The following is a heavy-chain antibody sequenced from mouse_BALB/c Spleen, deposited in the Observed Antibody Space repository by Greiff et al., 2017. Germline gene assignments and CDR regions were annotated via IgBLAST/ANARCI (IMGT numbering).Heavy chain of an antibody. CDR1: GYAFSSYW. Sequence: QVHVKQSGAELVRPGSSVKISCKASGYAFSSYWMNWVKQRPGQGLEWIGQIYPGDGDTNYNGKFKGKATLTADKSSSTAYMQLSSLTSEDSAVYFCARSRITTVAPMDYWGQGTSVTVSS. D-gene: IGHD1-1*01. V-gene: IGHV1-80*01. CDR3: ARSRITTVAPMDY. CDR2: IYPGDGDT. J-gene: IGHJ4*01.